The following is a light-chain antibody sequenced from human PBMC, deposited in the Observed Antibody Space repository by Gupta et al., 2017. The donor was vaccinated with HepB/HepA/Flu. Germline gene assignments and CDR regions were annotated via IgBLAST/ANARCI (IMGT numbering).Light chain of an antibody. CDR2: QHT. CDR1: NLGNKY. CDR3: QSWDSGTVV. Sequence: SYELTQLPSVSVSPGQTASITCSGDNLGNKYAYRCQQKPGQSLVLVIYQHTKRPSRIPERFSGSTFGNTATLAINGAQAMDEADYYYQSWDSGTVVFGGGTKLTVL. J-gene: IGLJ2*01. V-gene: IGLV3-1*01.